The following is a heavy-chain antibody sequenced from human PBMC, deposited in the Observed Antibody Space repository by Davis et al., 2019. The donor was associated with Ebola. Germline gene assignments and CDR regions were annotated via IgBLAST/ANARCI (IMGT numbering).Heavy chain of an antibody. Sequence: AASVKVSCKASGYTFTNYYMHWVRQAPGQGLEWMGMINPNDGRTIYAQKFQGRVTVTRDTSTTTVYMELSSLTAEDTAVYFCARDKQLWTPVYFDYWGQGTLVTVSS. CDR1: GYTFTNYY. CDR3: ARDKQLWTPVYFDY. D-gene: IGHD3/OR15-3a*01. CDR2: INPNDGRT. V-gene: IGHV1-46*01. J-gene: IGHJ4*02.